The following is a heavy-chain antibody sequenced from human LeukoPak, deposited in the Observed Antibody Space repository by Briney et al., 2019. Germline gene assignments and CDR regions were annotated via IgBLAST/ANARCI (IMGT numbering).Heavy chain of an antibody. CDR2: ISSSSSYI. J-gene: IGHJ5*02. V-gene: IGHV3-21*04. Sequence: GGSLRLSCIASGFTFSSYSMNWVRQAPGKGLEWVSSISSSSSYIYYADSVKGRFTISRDNAKNSLYLQMNSLRAEDTAVYYCARDNSVRDEAWWFNPWGQGTLVTVSS. CDR3: ARDNSVRDEAWWFNP. CDR1: GFTFSSYS. D-gene: IGHD5-24*01.